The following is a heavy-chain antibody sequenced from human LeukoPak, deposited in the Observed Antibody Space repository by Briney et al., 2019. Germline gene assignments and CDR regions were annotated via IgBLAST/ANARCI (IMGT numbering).Heavy chain of an antibody. CDR2: ISSSSSYI. D-gene: IGHD6-19*01. CDR3: ARDKWLTATHYFDY. J-gene: IGHJ4*02. V-gene: IGHV3-21*01. Sequence: GGSLRLSCAASGFTFSSYTMNWVRQAPGKGLEWVSSISSSSSYIYYADSVKGRFTISRDNAKNSLYLQMNSLRAEDTAVYYCARDKWLTATHYFDYWGQGTLVTVSS. CDR1: GFTFSSYT.